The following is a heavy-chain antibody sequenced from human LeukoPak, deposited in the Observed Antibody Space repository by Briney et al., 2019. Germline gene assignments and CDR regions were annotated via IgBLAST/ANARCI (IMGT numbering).Heavy chain of an antibody. CDR1: GGSFSGYY. V-gene: IGHV4-34*01. J-gene: IGHJ6*02. CDR2: INHSGST. CDR3: ARVYCSSTSCYFHYYYGMDV. D-gene: IGHD2-2*01. Sequence: ASETLSLTCAVYGGSFSGYYWSWIRQPPGKGLEWIGEINHSGSTNYNPSLKSRVTISVDTSKNQFSLKLSSVTAADTAVYYCARVYCSSTSCYFHYYYGMDVWGQGTTVTVSS.